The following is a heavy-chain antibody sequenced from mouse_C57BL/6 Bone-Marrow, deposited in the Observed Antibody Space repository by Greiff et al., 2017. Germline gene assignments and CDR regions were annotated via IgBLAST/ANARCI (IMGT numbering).Heavy chain of an antibody. Sequence: VQLQQSGAELVRPGASVTPSCKASGYTFTDYEMHWVKQTPVHGLEWIGAIDPETGGTAYNQKFKGKAILTADKSSSTAYMELRSLTSEDSAVYYCTGYYGTWFAYWGQGTLVTVSA. J-gene: IGHJ3*01. CDR3: TGYYGTWFAY. CDR1: GYTFTDYE. D-gene: IGHD1-2*01. CDR2: IDPETGGT. V-gene: IGHV1-15*01.